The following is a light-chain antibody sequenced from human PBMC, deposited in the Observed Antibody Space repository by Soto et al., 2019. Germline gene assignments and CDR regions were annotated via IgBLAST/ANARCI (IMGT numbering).Light chain of an antibody. V-gene: IGLV2-11*01. J-gene: IGLJ2*01. Sequence: QSALTQPRSVSGSPGQSVTISCTGTSSDVGGYNYVSWYQQHPGKAPKLMIYDVSNRPSGVPDRFSGSKSGNTASLTISGLQAEDEADYYCCSDAGSYRMIFGGGTKVTVL. CDR2: DVS. CDR1: SSDVGGYNY. CDR3: CSDAGSYRMI.